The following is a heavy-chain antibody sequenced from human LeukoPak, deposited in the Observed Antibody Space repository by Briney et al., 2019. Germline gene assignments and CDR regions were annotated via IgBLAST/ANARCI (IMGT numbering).Heavy chain of an antibody. CDR1: GFTFSSYW. V-gene: IGHV3-7*01. J-gene: IGHJ4*02. CDR2: IKQDGSER. Sequence: GGSLRLSCAASGFTFSSYWMSWVRQAPGKGLEWVANIKQDGSERYYVDSVKGRFTISRDNDKNSLFLQMTSLRAEDTAVYYCARVGGRYSPLGYWGQGTLVTVSS. CDR3: ARVGGRYSPLGY. D-gene: IGHD3-16*02.